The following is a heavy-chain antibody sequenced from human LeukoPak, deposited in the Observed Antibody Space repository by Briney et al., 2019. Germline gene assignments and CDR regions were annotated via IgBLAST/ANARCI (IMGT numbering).Heavy chain of an antibody. J-gene: IGHJ6*03. Sequence: ASVKVSCKASGYTFTSYDINWVRQATGQGLEWMGWMNPNSGNTGYAQKFQGRVTITRNTSISTAYMELSSLRSEDTAVYYCARGSSDSIFGVVMGSYYYYYYMDVWGKGTTVTVSS. D-gene: IGHD3-3*01. CDR1: GYTFTSYD. CDR3: ARGSSDSIFGVVMGSYYYYYYMDV. V-gene: IGHV1-8*03. CDR2: MNPNSGNT.